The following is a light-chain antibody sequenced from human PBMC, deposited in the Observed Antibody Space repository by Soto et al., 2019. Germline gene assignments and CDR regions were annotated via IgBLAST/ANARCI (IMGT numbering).Light chain of an antibody. Sequence: EIVMTQSPATLSVSPGERTTLSCRASQSVSNNLAGYQQKPGQAPRLLIFGASTRATGIPARFSGSGSGTEFTLTISSLQSEDFVVYYCQQYNNWPRTCGQGTKVEIK. CDR3: QQYNNWPRT. J-gene: IGKJ1*01. V-gene: IGKV3-15*01. CDR1: QSVSNN. CDR2: GAS.